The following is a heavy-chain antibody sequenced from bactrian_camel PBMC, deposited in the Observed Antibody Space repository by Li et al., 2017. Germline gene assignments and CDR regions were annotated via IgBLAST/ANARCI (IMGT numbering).Heavy chain of an antibody. CDR3: AASPPGRLGEGRSGRCFRSPYY. CDR1: GYTSFIDC. D-gene: IGHD2*01. J-gene: IGHJ4*01. V-gene: IGHV3-2*01. Sequence: HVQLVESGGGSVQAGGSLKLSCTYSGYTSFIDCMGWFRQAPGKGLKWVSSIHRDGSITYYADSVKGRFTISRDNAKNTMYLQMNSLKPEDTAMYFCAASPPGRLGEGRSGRCFRSPYYWGQGTQVTVS. CDR2: IHRDGSIT.